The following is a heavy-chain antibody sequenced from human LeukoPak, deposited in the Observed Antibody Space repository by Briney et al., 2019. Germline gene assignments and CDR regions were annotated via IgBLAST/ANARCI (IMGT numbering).Heavy chain of an antibody. Sequence: GESLKISCKASGYSFTTYWIGWVSQMPGKGLEWMGIIDPSDSDTRYTPSFQGQVTISADKSLTTAYLQWNSLKASDTALYYCSRQTAMGRSGDYWGQGTLVTVSS. CDR2: IDPSDSDT. CDR1: GYSFTTYW. D-gene: IGHD5-18*01. J-gene: IGHJ4*02. V-gene: IGHV5-51*01. CDR3: SRQTAMGRSGDY.